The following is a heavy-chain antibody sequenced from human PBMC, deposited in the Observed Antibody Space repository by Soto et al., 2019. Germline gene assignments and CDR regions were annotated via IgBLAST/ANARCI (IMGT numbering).Heavy chain of an antibody. CDR2: IFYSGTT. D-gene: IGHD1-1*01. V-gene: IGHV4-38-2*02. Sequence: PSATLSLTCTVSGYSISNGYYWGWIRQSPEKGLEWIGTIFYSGTTSYNPSLKSRVKISLDMSKKQISLKLTSVTTADTATYFCARLQLVQKVIDYWGQGTLVTVSS. CDR3: ARLQLVQKVIDY. CDR1: GYSISNGYY. J-gene: IGHJ4*02.